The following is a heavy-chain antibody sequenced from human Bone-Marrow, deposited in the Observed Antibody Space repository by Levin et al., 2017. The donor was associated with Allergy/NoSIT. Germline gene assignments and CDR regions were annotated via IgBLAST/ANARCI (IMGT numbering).Heavy chain of an antibody. D-gene: IGHD1/OR15-1a*01. J-gene: IGHJ4*02. CDR2: ISSDGSST. Sequence: ASVKVSCAGSGFTFSRYWMHWVRQAPGKGLVWVSGISSDGSSTKYADSVKGRVTISRDNAKNTLYVQMNSLRAEDTAVYYCARVVDSVGTTSRFAYWGQGTLVTVSS. CDR3: ARVVDSVGTTSRFAY. V-gene: IGHV3-74*03. CDR1: GFTFSRYW.